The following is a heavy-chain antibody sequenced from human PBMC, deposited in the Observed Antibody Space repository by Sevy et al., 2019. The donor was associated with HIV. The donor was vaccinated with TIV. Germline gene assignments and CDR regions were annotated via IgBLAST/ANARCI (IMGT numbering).Heavy chain of an antibody. CDR2: FDPEDGKT. V-gene: IGHV1-24*01. CDR1: GYTLTELS. D-gene: IGHD3-22*01. Sequence: ASVKVSCKVSGYTLTELSIHWVRQAPGKGLEWLVTFDPEDGKTIYAQNFQGRVTMTEDPSTDTTYMELSSLRSEDTDVYYCASTRDYYDSSGYYFDYWGQGTLVTVSS. CDR3: ASTRDYYDSSGYYFDY. J-gene: IGHJ4*02.